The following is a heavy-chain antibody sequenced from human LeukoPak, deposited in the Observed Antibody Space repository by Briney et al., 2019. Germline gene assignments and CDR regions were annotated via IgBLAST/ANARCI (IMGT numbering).Heavy chain of an antibody. J-gene: IGHJ6*04. CDR1: GFTFSSYW. D-gene: IGHD2-15*01. V-gene: IGHV3-7*01. CDR3: ASTVAATPGHYYYYGMDV. Sequence: GGSLRLSYAASGFTFSSYWISWGHQAPGKGLEWVANIKQDGSEKYYVDSVKGRFTISRDNAKNSLYLQMNSLRAEDTAVYYCASTVAATPGHYYYYGMDVWGKETTVTVS. CDR2: IKQDGSEK.